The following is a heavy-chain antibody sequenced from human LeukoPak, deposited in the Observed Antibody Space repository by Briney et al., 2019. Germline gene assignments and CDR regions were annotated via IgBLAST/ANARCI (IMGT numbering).Heavy chain of an antibody. CDR1: GGSISTSRHY. V-gene: IGHV4-39*01. D-gene: IGHD4-17*01. CDR3: ATTVTTRYYFDY. CDR2: MHYSGST. J-gene: IGHJ4*02. Sequence: SETLSLTCTVPGGSISTSRHYWGWIRQPPGKGLEWIGNMHYSGSTYYNPSLKSRVTISVDTYKSRFSLKLSSVTAADTAVYYCATTVTTRYYFDYWGQGTLVTVSS.